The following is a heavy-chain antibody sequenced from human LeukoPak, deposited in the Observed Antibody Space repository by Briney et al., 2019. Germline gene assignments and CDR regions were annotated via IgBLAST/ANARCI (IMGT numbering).Heavy chain of an antibody. CDR1: GGSFSGYY. CDR3: ARVPRSPVLVSH. Sequence: SETLSLTCAVYGGSFSGYYWSWIRQPPGKGLEWIGYIYYSGSTNYNPSLKSRVTISVDTSKNQFSLKLSSVTAADTAMYYCARVPRSPVLVSHWGQGTLVTVSS. CDR2: IYYSGST. V-gene: IGHV4-59*01. J-gene: IGHJ4*02. D-gene: IGHD2-15*01.